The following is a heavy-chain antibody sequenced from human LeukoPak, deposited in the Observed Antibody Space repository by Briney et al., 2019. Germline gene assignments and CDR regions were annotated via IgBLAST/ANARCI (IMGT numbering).Heavy chain of an antibody. D-gene: IGHD1-7*01. V-gene: IGHV4-59*01. CDR3: ARGSRELYYFDY. CDR2: IYYSGST. CDR1: GGSISSYY. J-gene: IGHJ4*02. Sequence: SETLSLTCTVSGGSISSYYWSWIRQPPGKGLEWIGYIYYSGSTKYNPPLKSRVTISVDASKTQFSLKLNSVTAAGTAVYYCARGSRELYYFDYWGQGTLVTVSS.